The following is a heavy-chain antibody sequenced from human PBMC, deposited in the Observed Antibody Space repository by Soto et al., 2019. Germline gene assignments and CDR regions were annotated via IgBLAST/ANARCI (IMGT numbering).Heavy chain of an antibody. CDR3: ARDRGKAVAGSYDAFDI. J-gene: IGHJ3*02. D-gene: IGHD6-19*01. CDR2: ISYDGSNK. CDR1: GFTFSSYA. Sequence: VGSLRLSCAASGFTFSSYAMHWVRQAPGKGLEWVAVISYDGSNKYYADSVKGRFTISRDNSKNTLYLQMNSLRAEDTAVYYCARDRGKAVAGSYDAFDIWGQGTMVTVSS. V-gene: IGHV3-30-3*01.